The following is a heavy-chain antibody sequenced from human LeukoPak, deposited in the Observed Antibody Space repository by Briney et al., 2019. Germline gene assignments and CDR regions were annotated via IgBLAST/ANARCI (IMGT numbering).Heavy chain of an antibody. Sequence: PSETLSLTCTVSGGSVGSGSNYWSWIRQPPGKGLEWVGYIYYSGSANYNPSLKSRVTISVDTSKNQFSLKLSAVTAADTAVYYCARALNFDYWGQGTLVTVSS. CDR1: GGSVGSGSNY. V-gene: IGHV4-61*01. CDR2: IYYSGSA. CDR3: ARALNFDY. J-gene: IGHJ4*02.